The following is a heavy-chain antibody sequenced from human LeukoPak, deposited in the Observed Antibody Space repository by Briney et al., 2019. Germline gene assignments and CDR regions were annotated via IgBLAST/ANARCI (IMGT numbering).Heavy chain of an antibody. CDR3: TRGAGWLIDY. Sequence: SGPTLVKPSETLSLTCTVSGGSISDYYRGWIRQPPGKGLEWIGYFYNSGSSTYNPSLKSRVTISVDTSKEQFSLKVNSVTAADTAVYYCTRGAGWLIDYWGQGILVTVSS. D-gene: IGHD3-16*01. J-gene: IGHJ4*02. CDR2: FYNSGSS. CDR1: GGSISDYY. V-gene: IGHV4-59*01.